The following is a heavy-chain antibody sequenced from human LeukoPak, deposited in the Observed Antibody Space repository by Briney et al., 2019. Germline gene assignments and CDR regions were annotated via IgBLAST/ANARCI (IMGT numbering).Heavy chain of an antibody. V-gene: IGHV4-38-2*02. CDR2: IFHSENT. CDR3: AREYLEYGSGNDYFDY. Sequence: SEILSLTCTVSGYSIRSGHYWGWIRQPPGKGLEWIGNIFHSENTYYNPSLKSRVTISLDTSKNHFSLKVSSVTAADTAVYYCAREYLEYGSGNDYFDYWGQGTLVTVSS. J-gene: IGHJ4*02. D-gene: IGHD3-10*01. CDR1: GYSIRSGHY.